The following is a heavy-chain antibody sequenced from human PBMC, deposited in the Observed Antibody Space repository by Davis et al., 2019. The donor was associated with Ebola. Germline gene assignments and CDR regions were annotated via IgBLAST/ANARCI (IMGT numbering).Heavy chain of an antibody. D-gene: IGHD5-12*01. CDR2: IKQDGSEK. Sequence: GGSLRLSCAASGFTFSSYWMSWVRQAPGKGLEWVANIKQDGSEKYYVDSVKGRFTISRDNAKNSLYLQMNSLRAEDTAVYYCARDPRYSGYDLYYYTTVWTSGAKGPRSPSP. V-gene: IGHV3-7*03. CDR3: ARDPRYSGYDLYYYTTVWTS. J-gene: IGHJ6*02. CDR1: GFTFSSYW.